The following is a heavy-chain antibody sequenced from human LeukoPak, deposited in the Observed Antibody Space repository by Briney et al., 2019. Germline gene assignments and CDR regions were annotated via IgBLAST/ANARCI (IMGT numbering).Heavy chain of an antibody. CDR3: VKGQWTTETTLPGNY. V-gene: IGHV3-30*02. CDR1: GFTFSSHG. CDR2: IRYDGSNK. D-gene: IGHD4-17*01. J-gene: IGHJ4*02. Sequence: PGGSLRLSCAASGFTFSSHGMHWVRQAPGKGLEWVAFIRYDGSNKYYRDSVKGRFTISRDNSKNTLYLQMNTLRPEDTAVYFCVKGQWTTETTLPGNYWGQGTLVTVSS.